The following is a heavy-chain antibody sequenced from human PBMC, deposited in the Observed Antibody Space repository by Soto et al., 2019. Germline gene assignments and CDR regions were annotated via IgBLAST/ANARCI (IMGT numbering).Heavy chain of an antibody. CDR3: ARLSVISPYYYYYSGMHV. CDR2: IYYSGST. V-gene: IGHV4-61*01. Sequence: ETLSLTCTVSGGSVSSGSYYWSWIRQPPGKGLEWIGYIYYSGSTNYNPSLKSRVTISVDTSKNQFSLKLSSVTAADTAVYYCARLSVISPYYYYYSGMHVSCQGTMATVFS. D-gene: IGHD2-21*01. CDR1: GGSVSSGSYY. J-gene: IGHJ6*02.